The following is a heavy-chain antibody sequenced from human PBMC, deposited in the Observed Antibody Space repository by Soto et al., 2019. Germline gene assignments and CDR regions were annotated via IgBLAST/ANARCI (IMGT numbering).Heavy chain of an antibody. CDR3: ARSRGYNFVYYYGMDV. V-gene: IGHV3-11*06. D-gene: IGHD5-18*01. CDR2: ISSSSSYT. CDR1: GFTFSDYY. Sequence: QVQLVESGGGLVKPGGSLRLSCAASGFTFSDYYMSWIRQAPGKGLEWVSYISSSSSYTNYADSVKGRFTISRDNAKNSLYLQMNSLRAEDTAVYYCARSRGYNFVYYYGMDVWGQGTTVTVSS. J-gene: IGHJ6*02.